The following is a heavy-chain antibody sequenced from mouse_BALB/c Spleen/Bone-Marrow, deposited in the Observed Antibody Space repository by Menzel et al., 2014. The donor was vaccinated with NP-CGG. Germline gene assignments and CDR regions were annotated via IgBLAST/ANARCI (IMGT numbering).Heavy chain of an antibody. CDR3: ARGFDY. CDR2: INPSNGRT. CDR1: GYTFTNYW. V-gene: IGHV1S81*02. Sequence: QVQLQQPGAELVKPGASVKLSCKASGYTFTNYWMHWVKQRPGQGLEWIGEINPSNGRTNYNEKFKSKATLTVDKSSSTACMQLSSLTSEDSAVYYCARGFDYWGQGTTLTVSS. J-gene: IGHJ2*01.